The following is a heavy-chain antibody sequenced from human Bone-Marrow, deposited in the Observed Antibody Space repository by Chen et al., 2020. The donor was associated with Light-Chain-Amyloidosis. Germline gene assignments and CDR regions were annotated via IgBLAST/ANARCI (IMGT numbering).Heavy chain of an antibody. CDR3: AKVWYASGTYFEN. V-gene: IGHV3-23*04. J-gene: IGHJ4*02. CDR1: GFTFSSYA. D-gene: IGHD1-26*01. Sequence: VQLVESGGGLVQPGGSLRLSCAASGFTFSSYALSWVRQAPGKGLEWVSAISSGGGSTYYADSVNGRFTISRDNSRNTLYLQMNSLRVEDTAVYYCAKVWYASGTYFENWGQGTLVTVSS. CDR2: ISSGGGST.